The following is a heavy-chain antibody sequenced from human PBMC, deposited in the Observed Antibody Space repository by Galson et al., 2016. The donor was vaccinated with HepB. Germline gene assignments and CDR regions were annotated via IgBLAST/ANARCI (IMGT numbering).Heavy chain of an antibody. V-gene: IGHV4-4*07. CDR2: IYSSGST. J-gene: IGHJ4*02. Sequence: SETLSLTCTVAGGSITRYYWSWIRQPAGQGLEWIGRIYSSGSTNYNPSLKSRVTMSVDTSKNQFSLRLSSVTAADTAVYYCARAPARDLWSGYPYFFDYWGQGTLVTVSS. CDR3: ARAPARDLWSGYPYFFDY. CDR1: GGSITRYY. D-gene: IGHD3-3*01.